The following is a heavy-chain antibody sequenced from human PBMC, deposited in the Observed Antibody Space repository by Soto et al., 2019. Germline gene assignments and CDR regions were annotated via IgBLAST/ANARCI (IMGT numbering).Heavy chain of an antibody. Sequence: SETLSITCIFSGGSVSSSNWWSWFRQPPGKGLEWIGEIYHSGSTTYNPSLKSRATISVDKSENQFSLRLKSVTAADTAVYYCASVGSDYDNSGYYLPWGPGTLVTVSS. CDR1: GGSVSSSNW. CDR2: IYHSGST. J-gene: IGHJ5*02. CDR3: ASVGSDYDNSGYYLP. V-gene: IGHV4-4*02. D-gene: IGHD3-22*01.